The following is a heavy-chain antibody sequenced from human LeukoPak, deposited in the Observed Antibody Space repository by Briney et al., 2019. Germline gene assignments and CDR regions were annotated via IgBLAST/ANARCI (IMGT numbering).Heavy chain of an antibody. V-gene: IGHV4-4*09. Sequence: AETLSLTCTASGCSISRYYWSWIRQPPGKGLEWVGYIYSSGTTKYNPSLKSRATISTDTSKSQLSLSLITGRAADTAAYHCARRVPGPSLGEYVEYYFDHWGKGTLVTVSS. CDR2: IYSSGTT. CDR1: GCSISRYY. J-gene: IGHJ4*02. CDR3: ARRVPGPSLGEYVEYYFDH. D-gene: IGHD3-16*01.